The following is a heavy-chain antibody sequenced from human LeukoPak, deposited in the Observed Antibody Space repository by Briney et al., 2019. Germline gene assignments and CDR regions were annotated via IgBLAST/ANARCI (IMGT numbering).Heavy chain of an antibody. CDR1: GFTFSDYY. CDR2: ISSSSSYT. Sequence: GGSLRLSCAASGFTFSDYYMSWIRQAPGEGLEWVSYISSSSSYTNYADSVKGRFTISRDNAKNSLYLQMNSLRAEDTAVYYCARAATYYDILTGAPGYYGMDVWGQGTTVTVSS. J-gene: IGHJ6*02. CDR3: ARAATYYDILTGAPGYYGMDV. V-gene: IGHV3-11*05. D-gene: IGHD3-9*01.